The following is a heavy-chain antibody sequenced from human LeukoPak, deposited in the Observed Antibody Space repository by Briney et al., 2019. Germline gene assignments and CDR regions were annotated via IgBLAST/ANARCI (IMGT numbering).Heavy chain of an antibody. CDR2: ISSTGGEI. V-gene: IGHV3-23*01. D-gene: IGHD6-6*01. Sequence: GASVKVSCKASGYTFSRYVMSWVRQVPGRRPDWVSTISSTGGEIFYADSVKGRFTISRDNSNNMVYLQMDSLRTDDTALYYCVRRDIYTTSSWGAFDIWGQGTLVTVSS. CDR3: VRRDIYTTSSWGAFDI. CDR1: GYTFSRYV. J-gene: IGHJ3*02.